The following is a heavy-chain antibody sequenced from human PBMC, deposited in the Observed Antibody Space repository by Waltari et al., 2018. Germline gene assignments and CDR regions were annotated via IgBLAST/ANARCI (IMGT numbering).Heavy chain of an antibody. Sequence: QVQLVESGGGVVQPGKSLMLPCAASGSTFRIHAMHWVRQAPGKGMEWVAIIYSDGSAEDYADSVKGRFTISRDNSGNTLYLQLNNLRAEDTAVYHCAREDWNYGRIPDSWGQGTLGTVSS. J-gene: IGHJ4*02. D-gene: IGHD1-7*01. CDR2: IYSDGSAE. V-gene: IGHV3-33*01. CDR1: GSTFRIHA. CDR3: AREDWNYGRIPDS.